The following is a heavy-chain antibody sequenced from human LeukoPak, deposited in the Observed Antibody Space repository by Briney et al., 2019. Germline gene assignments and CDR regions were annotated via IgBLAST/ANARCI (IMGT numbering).Heavy chain of an antibody. J-gene: IGHJ4*02. CDR3: AKDLVTGSLDY. Sequence: SGTLSLTCAVSGGSISSSNWWSWVRQPPGKGLEWIGEIHHSGSTNHNPSLKSRVTISVDKSKNQFSLKLSSVTAADTAIYYCAKDLVTGSLDYWGQGTLVTVSS. CDR2: IHHSGST. D-gene: IGHD3-10*01. V-gene: IGHV4-4*02. CDR1: GGSISSSNW.